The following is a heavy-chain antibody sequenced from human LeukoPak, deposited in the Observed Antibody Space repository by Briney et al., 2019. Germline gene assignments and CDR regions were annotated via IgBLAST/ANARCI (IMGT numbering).Heavy chain of an antibody. CDR2: INGSGGST. D-gene: IGHD1-26*01. Sequence: GETLRLSCAASGFTFRSSGMSWVRQAPGKGLEWVSDINGSGGSTYYTDSVKGRFTISRDNSKNTLYLQMNSLRAEDTAIYYCAKKYSTGLDPWGQGTLVTVSS. V-gene: IGHV3-23*01. CDR3: AKKYSTGLDP. J-gene: IGHJ5*02. CDR1: GFTFRSSG.